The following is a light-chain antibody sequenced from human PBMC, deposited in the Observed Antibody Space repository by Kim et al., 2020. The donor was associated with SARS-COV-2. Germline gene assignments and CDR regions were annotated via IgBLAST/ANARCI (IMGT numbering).Light chain of an antibody. V-gene: IGLV2-8*01. CDR3: NSYAGANNQVV. CDR1: SSDIGAYDY. CDR2: EVT. J-gene: IGLJ2*01. Sequence: QSALTQPPSASGSPGQSVTISCTGTSSDIGAYDYVSWYQQHPGKAPKLIIYEVTARPSGVPDRFSGSKSGNTASLTVSGLQAEDEADYYCNSYAGANNQVVFGGGTKVTVL.